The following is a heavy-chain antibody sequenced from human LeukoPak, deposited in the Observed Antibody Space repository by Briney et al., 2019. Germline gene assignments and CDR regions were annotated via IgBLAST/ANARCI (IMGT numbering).Heavy chain of an antibody. Sequence: SVKVSCKASGGTFSSYAISWVRQAPGQGLEWMGGIIPIFGTANYAQKFQGRVTITADESTSTAYMELSSLRSEDTAVYYCARDLRGLQGSDPWGQGTPVTVSS. D-gene: IGHD4-11*01. CDR3: ARDLRGLQGSDP. CDR1: GGTFSSYA. J-gene: IGHJ5*02. V-gene: IGHV1-69*01. CDR2: IIPIFGTA.